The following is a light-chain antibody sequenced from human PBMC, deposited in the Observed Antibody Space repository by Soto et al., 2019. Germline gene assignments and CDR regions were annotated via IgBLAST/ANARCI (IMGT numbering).Light chain of an antibody. Sequence: DIVMTQSPATLSVSPGETATLSCRASQSVSSNLAWYQQKPGQAPRLLISDASTRAAGLPARFSGSGSGTEFTLTISSLQSEDFAVYFCQQSNNWPKTFGQGTRWIS. J-gene: IGKJ1*01. CDR2: DAS. CDR1: QSVSSN. CDR3: QQSNNWPKT. V-gene: IGKV3-15*01.